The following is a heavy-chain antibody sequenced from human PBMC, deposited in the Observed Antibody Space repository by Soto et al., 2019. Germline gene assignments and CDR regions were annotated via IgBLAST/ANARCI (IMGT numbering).Heavy chain of an antibody. CDR2: ISGSGGST. CDR3: AKEGTYYDILTGPFDY. Sequence: PGGSLRLSCAASGFTFSSYAMSWVRQAPGKGLEWVSAISGSGGSTYYADSVKGRFTISRDNSKNTLYLQMNSLRAEDTAVYYCAKEGTYYDILTGPFDYWGQGTLVTVSS. V-gene: IGHV3-23*01. J-gene: IGHJ4*02. CDR1: GFTFSSYA. D-gene: IGHD3-9*01.